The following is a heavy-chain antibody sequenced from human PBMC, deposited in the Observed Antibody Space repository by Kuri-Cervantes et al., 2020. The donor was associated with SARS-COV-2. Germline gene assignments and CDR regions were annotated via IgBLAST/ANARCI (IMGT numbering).Heavy chain of an antibody. CDR2: IKQDGSEK. V-gene: IGHV3-7*05. Sequence: GESLKIPCAASGFPFSSYWMSWVRQAPGKGLEWVVNIKQDGSEKYYVDSVKGRFTISRDNAKNSLYLQMNSLSAEDTAVYYCARSYIVVVPAATFDYWGQGTLVTVSS. CDR1: GFPFSSYW. CDR3: ARSYIVVVPAATFDY. D-gene: IGHD2-2*01. J-gene: IGHJ4*02.